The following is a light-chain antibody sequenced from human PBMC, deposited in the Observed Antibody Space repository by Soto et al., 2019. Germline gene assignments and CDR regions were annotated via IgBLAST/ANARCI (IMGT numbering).Light chain of an antibody. V-gene: IGLV2-14*01. CDR3: SSYTTTSTLV. CDR1: NRDVGSYNL. Sequence: QSALTQPASVSGSPGQSITIACTGTNRDVGSYNLVSWYQQRPGEAPKLIISEVRNRPSGISYRFTGSKSGNTASLTISGVQAEDEADYYCSSYTTTSTLVFGGGPKVTVL. J-gene: IGLJ3*02. CDR2: EVR.